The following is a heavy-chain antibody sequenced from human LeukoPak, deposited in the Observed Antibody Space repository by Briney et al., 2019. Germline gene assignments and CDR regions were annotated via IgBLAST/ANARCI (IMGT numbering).Heavy chain of an antibody. Sequence: PSETLSLTCTVSGGSISPYYWSWIRQPPGKGLEWIAYIYSSGHTNYNPSLKGRVTISVDTSKNQFSLKLNSVTAADTAVYYCARQLSSETSWFDPWGQGTLVTVSS. V-gene: IGHV4-59*08. CDR3: ARQLSSETSWFDP. D-gene: IGHD2-2*01. J-gene: IGHJ5*02. CDR1: GGSISPYY. CDR2: IYSSGHT.